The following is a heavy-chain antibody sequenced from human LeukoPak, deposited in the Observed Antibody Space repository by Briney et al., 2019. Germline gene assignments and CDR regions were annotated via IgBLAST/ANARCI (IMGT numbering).Heavy chain of an antibody. CDR1: GNSISSSYY. J-gene: IGHJ6*04. CDR2: IYYSGST. Sequence: SETLSLTCTVSGNSISSSYYWGWIRQPPGKGLEWIGSIYYSGSTYYNPSLKSRVTISVDTSKNHFSLKVSSVTAEDTAVYYCATVDENYYGSGSLGDVWGKGTTVTIPS. D-gene: IGHD3-10*01. V-gene: IGHV4-39*02. CDR3: ATVDENYYGSGSLGDV.